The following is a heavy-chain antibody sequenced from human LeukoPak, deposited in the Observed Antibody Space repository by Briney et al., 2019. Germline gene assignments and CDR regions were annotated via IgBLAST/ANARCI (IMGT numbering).Heavy chain of an antibody. CDR2: IYYSGST. CDR3: ASSYYDYVWGSYRIDY. Sequence: SETLSLTCTVSGGSISSGDYYWSWIRQPPGKGLEWIGYIYYSGSTYYNPSLKSRVTISVDTSKNQFSPKLSSVTAADTAVYYCASSYYDYVWGSYRIDYWGQGTLVTVSS. V-gene: IGHV4-30-4*01. D-gene: IGHD3-16*02. J-gene: IGHJ4*02. CDR1: GGSISSGDYY.